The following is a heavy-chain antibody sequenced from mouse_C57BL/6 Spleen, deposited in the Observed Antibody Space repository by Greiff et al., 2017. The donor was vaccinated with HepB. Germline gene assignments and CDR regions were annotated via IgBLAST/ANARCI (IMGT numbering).Heavy chain of an antibody. D-gene: IGHD1-1*01. J-gene: IGHJ2*01. V-gene: IGHV1-76*01. CDR2: IYPGSGNT. CDR3: AREGYYYGSFDY. Sequence: VQLQQSGAELVRPGASVKLSCKASGYTFTDYYINWVKQRPGQGLEWIARIYPGSGNTYYNEKFKGKATLTAEKSSSTAYMQLSSLTSEDSAVYFCAREGYYYGSFDYWGQGTTLTVSS. CDR1: GYTFTDYY.